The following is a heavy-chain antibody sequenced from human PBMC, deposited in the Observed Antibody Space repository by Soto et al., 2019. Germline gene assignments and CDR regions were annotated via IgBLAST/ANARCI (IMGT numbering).Heavy chain of an antibody. CDR2: IIPIFGTA. CDR1: GGTFSSYA. CDR3: APERRWRDYYCGMDF. J-gene: IGHJ6*02. V-gene: IGHV1-69*06. Sequence: ASVTVSCKASGGTFSSYAISWVRQAPGQGLEWMGGIIPIFGTANYAQKFQGRVTITADKSTSTAYMELSSLRSEDTAVYYCAPERRWRDYYCGMDFWRQGTTVTVSS.